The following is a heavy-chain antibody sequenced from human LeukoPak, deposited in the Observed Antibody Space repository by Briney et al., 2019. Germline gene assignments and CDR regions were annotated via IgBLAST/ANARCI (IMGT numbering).Heavy chain of an antibody. CDR3: ARMVESTVTIAFENWFDP. J-gene: IGHJ5*02. CDR1: GGSISNYY. D-gene: IGHD4-11*01. CDR2: IYYSGST. Sequence: SETLSLTCTVSGGSISNYYRNWIRQPPGQGLEWIGHIYYSGSTNYNPSLKSRVTISVDTSKNQFSLKLSSVTAADTAVYCCARMVESTVTIAFENWFDPWGQGTLVTVSS. V-gene: IGHV4-59*01.